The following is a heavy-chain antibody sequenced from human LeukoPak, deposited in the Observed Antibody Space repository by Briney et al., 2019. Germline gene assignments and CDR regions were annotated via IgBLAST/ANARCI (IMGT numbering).Heavy chain of an antibody. Sequence: ASVKVSCKASGYTFTNHGIGWVRQAPGQGLEWMGWVSTYNGNTNYAQKLQGRVTMTKDTSTSTAYMELRSLRSDDTAVYYCARESGRDFPDWGQGTLVTVSS. CDR2: VSTYNGNT. J-gene: IGHJ4*02. CDR3: ARESGRDFPD. V-gene: IGHV1-18*01. CDR1: GYTFTNHG. D-gene: IGHD2-21*01.